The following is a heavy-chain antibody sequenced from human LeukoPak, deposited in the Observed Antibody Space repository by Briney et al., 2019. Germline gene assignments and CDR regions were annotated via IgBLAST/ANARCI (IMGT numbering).Heavy chain of an antibody. CDR3: TTSWPKVREGDQ. CDR2: ITRYGADT. Sequence: GGSLRLSCAASGFTFSDYAMRWVRQAPGKGLEWLSEITRYGADTDYADSVKGRFTISRDNSKNTLYLQMNSLRVEDTAVYYCTTSWPKVREGDQWGQGTLVAVS. CDR1: GFTFSDYA. D-gene: IGHD3-10*01. V-gene: IGHV3-23*01. J-gene: IGHJ4*02.